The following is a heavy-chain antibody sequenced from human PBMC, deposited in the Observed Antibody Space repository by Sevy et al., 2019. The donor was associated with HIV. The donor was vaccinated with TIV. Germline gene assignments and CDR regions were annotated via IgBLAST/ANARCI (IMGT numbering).Heavy chain of an antibody. CDR1: GFTFINYG. D-gene: IGHD3-16*02. Sequence: GSLRLSCAASGFTFINYGMYWVRQAPGKGLEWVAFVSSDESNKYYVESVNGRFTMSRDNSKNTLYLQMNSLRPEDRAVYYCARDAQRLPLGELSRIPSARGGMDVWGQGTAVIVSS. V-gene: IGHV3-33*07. J-gene: IGHJ6*02. CDR3: ARDAQRLPLGELSRIPSARGGMDV. CDR2: VSSDESNK.